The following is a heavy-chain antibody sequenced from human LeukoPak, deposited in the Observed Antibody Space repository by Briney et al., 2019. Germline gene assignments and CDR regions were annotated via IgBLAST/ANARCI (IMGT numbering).Heavy chain of an antibody. CDR3: TSGQPSYSDTSDVDY. V-gene: IGHV3-30-3*01. D-gene: IGHD3-22*01. J-gene: IGHJ4*02. Sequence: GGSLRLSCAASGIIFSNYAMHWVRQAPGKGLEWVAVISYDGNNKNYADSVKGRFTISRDNSKNTLYLQMNSLRAEDTDVYYCTSGQPSYSDTSDVDYWGQGTLVTVSS. CDR1: GIIFSNYA. CDR2: ISYDGNNK.